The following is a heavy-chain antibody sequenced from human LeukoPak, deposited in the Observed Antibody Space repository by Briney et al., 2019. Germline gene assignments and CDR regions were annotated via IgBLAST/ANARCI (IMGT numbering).Heavy chain of an antibody. J-gene: IGHJ4*02. D-gene: IGHD3-22*01. Sequence: SETLSLTCTVSGGSISSNYWSWIRQPAGKGLEWIGRIYTSGSTNYNPSLKSRVTISVDTSKNQFSLKLNSVTAADTAVYYCATTYGSRGYGYWGQGTLVTVSS. CDR1: GGSISSNY. CDR3: ATTYGSRGYGY. CDR2: IYTSGST. V-gene: IGHV4-4*07.